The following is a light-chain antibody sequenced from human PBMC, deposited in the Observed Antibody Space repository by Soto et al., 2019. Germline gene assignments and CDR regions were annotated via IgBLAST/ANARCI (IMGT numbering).Light chain of an antibody. V-gene: IGKV1-39*01. CDR2: GAS. J-gene: IGKJ1*01. Sequence: DLQMTQSPSSLSASVGDRVTITCRASQSISTYLNWYQHKPGKAPKLLIYGASSLQSGVPSRFSGSGSGTDFTLTISSLQPEDFATYYCQQTYSIPPFGQGTKVESK. CDR3: QQTYSIPP. CDR1: QSISTY.